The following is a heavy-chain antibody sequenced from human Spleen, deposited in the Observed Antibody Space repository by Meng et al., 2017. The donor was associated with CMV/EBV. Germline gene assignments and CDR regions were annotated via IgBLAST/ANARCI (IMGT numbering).Heavy chain of an antibody. D-gene: IGHD6-19*01. CDR3: ASWYSSDWVHGFDI. J-gene: IGHJ3*02. V-gene: IGHV3-21*04. CDR2: ITSSSNYI. Sequence: GGSLRLSCAASGINFSINNMNWVRQAPGKGLEWVSFITSSSNYINYADSVKGRFTISRDNAKNSLFLQMNSLRAEDTAVYYCASWYSSDWVHGFDIWGQGTMVTVSS. CDR1: GINFSINN.